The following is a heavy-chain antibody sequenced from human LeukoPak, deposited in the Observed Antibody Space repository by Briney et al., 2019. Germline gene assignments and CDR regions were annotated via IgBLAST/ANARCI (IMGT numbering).Heavy chain of an antibody. CDR1: GFTVSSNY. Sequence: GGSLRLSCAASGFTVSSNYMSWVRQAPGKGLEWVSVIYSGGSTYSADSVKGRFTISRDNSKNTLYLQMNSLRAEDTAVYYCARGRMGVDYYFDYWGQGTLVTVSS. V-gene: IGHV3-53*01. J-gene: IGHJ4*02. CDR2: IYSGGST. D-gene: IGHD2-15*01. CDR3: ARGRMGVDYYFDY.